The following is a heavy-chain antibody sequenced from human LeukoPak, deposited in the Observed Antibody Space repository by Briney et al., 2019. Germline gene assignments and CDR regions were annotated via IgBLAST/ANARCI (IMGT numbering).Heavy chain of an antibody. Sequence: SETLSLTCSVPGDSISSRTYYWTWIRQHPEKGLEWIGYIWNSGSTNYNPVLKSRVTISVDTSKNQFSLKLTSVTAADTAIYYCARDVSSMFPNWFDPWGQGILVIVSS. CDR2: IWNSGST. D-gene: IGHD6-6*01. CDR1: GDSISSRTYY. CDR3: ARDVSSMFPNWFDP. J-gene: IGHJ5*02. V-gene: IGHV4-31*03.